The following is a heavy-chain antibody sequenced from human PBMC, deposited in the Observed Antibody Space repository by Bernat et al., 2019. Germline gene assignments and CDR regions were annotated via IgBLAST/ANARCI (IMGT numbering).Heavy chain of an antibody. Sequence: QVQLVESGGGVVQPGRSLRLSCAASGFTFSSYGMHWVRQAPGKGLEGVAVISDDGSNKYYADSVQGRFTISRDNSKNTLYLQMNSLRAEDTAVYYCAKDLAWTYYYDSSGYHSLDYWGQGTLVTVSS. D-gene: IGHD3-22*01. V-gene: IGHV3-30*18. CDR3: AKDLAWTYYYDSSGYHSLDY. CDR1: GFTFSSYG. J-gene: IGHJ4*02. CDR2: ISDDGSNK.